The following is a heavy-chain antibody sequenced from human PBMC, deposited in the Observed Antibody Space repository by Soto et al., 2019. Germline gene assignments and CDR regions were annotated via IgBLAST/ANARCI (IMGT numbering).Heavy chain of an antibody. V-gene: IGHV1-2*02. Sequence: ASVKVSCKASGYTFTGDLLQWVRQAPGQGLEWMGWIDPDSGGTDYAQKFQGRVTPNRDTSISTAYMELSRLRVDAPAVYYCAREEVWGQGSRVTVSS. CDR2: IDPDSGGT. CDR3: AREEV. CDR1: GYTFTGDL. J-gene: IGHJ6*02.